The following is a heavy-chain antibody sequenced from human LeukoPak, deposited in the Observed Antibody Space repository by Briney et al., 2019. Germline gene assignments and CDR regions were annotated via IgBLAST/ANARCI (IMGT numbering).Heavy chain of an antibody. V-gene: IGHV1-24*01. CDR2: FDPEDGET. CDR1: GYTLTELS. CDR3: ATEVPLVGATHYYYYGMDV. J-gene: IGHJ6*02. D-gene: IGHD1-26*01. Sequence: ASVTVSCKVSGYTLTELSMHWVRQAPGKGLEWMGGFDPEDGETIYAQKFQGRVTMTEDTSTDTAYMELSSLRSEDTAVYYCATEVPLVGATHYYYYGMDVWGQGTTVTVSS.